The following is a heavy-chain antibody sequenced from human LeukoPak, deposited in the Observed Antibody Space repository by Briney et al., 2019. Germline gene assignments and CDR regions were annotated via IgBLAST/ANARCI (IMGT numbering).Heavy chain of an antibody. CDR3: AREQSGSYYNY. V-gene: IGHV1-2*06. CDR1: GYTFTGYY. Sequence: GASVKVSXTASGYTFTGYYMHWVRQAPGQGLEWMGRINPNSGGTNYAQKFQGRVTMTRDTSISTAYMELSRLRSDDTAVYYCAREQSGSYYNYWGQGTRVTVSS. CDR2: INPNSGGT. D-gene: IGHD1-26*01. J-gene: IGHJ4*02.